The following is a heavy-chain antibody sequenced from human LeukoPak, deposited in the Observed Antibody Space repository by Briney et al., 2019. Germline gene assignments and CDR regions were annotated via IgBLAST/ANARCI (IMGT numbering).Heavy chain of an antibody. CDR2: IWYDGTKK. Sequence: PGGSLRLSCAASGFTFSSYGMHWVRQAPGKGLEWVAVIWYDGTKKYYAYSVKGRFTISRDNSKNTLYLQMNRLRDEDTAVYYCAKEVRSEYDILTGPSSYSFDYWGQGTLVTVSS. V-gene: IGHV3-33*06. CDR3: AKEVRSEYDILTGPSSYSFDY. CDR1: GFTFSSYG. D-gene: IGHD3-9*01. J-gene: IGHJ4*02.